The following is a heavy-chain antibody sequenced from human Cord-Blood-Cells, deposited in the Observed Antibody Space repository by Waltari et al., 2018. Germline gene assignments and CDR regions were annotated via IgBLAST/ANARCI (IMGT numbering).Heavy chain of an antibody. V-gene: IGHV1-18*01. J-gene: IGHJ3*02. CDR2: ISAYNGNT. CDR3: ARPTYYDFWSGYYDAFDI. CDR1: GYTFTSYG. D-gene: IGHD3-3*01. Sequence: QVQLVQSGAEVKKPGASVKVSCKASGYTFTSYGISWVRQAPGQGLEWMGWISAYNGNTNYAQKLQGRVTMTTDTSTSTAYMELRSLRSDDTAVYYCARPTYYDFWSGYYDAFDIWDQGTMVTVSS.